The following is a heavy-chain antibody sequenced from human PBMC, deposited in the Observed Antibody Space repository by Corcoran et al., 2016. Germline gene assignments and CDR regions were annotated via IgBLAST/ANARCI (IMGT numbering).Heavy chain of an antibody. V-gene: IGHV1-2*02. CDR1: GYTFTGYY. Sequence: QVQLVQSGAEVKKPGASVKVSCKASGYTFTGYYMHWVRQAPGQGLEWMGWINPNSGGTNYAQKFQGRVTMTRDTSISTAYMELSRLRSDDTAVYYCARDYRRSRRGFLVGSGYYYYGMDVWGQGTTVTVSS. CDR3: ARDYRRSRRGFLVGSGYYYYGMDV. CDR2: INPNSGGT. D-gene: IGHD1-26*01. J-gene: IGHJ6*02.